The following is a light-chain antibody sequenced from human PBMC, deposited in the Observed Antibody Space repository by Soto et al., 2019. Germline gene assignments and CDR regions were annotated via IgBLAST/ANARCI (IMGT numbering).Light chain of an antibody. CDR1: QSVSSY. V-gene: IGKV3-11*01. J-gene: IGKJ1*01. CDR3: ERKKCGPPRGT. Sequence: EIVSTQSPPTLSLSPGERAALSCRASQSVSSYLAWYQQKPGQAPRLRIYDASNRATGIPARFRGSGSGTEFTLTISSLQSEDFAVERRERKKCGPPRGTYGRGTRVDIK. CDR2: DAS.